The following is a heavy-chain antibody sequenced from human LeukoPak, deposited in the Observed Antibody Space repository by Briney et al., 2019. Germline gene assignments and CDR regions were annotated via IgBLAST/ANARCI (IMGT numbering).Heavy chain of an antibody. CDR2: INTNTGNP. D-gene: IGHD6-13*01. CDR1: GYTFTSYA. CDR3: ARDSYRRDSSSWSI. Sequence: VASVTVSCKASGYTFTSYAMNWVRQAPGQGLEWMGWINTNTGNPTYAQGFTGRFVFSLDTSVSTAYLQISSLKAEDTAVYYCARDSYRRDSSSWSIWGQGTMVTVSS. J-gene: IGHJ3*02. V-gene: IGHV7-4-1*02.